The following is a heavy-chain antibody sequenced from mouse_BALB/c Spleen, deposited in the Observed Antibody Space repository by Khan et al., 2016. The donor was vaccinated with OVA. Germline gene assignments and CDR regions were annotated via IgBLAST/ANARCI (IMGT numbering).Heavy chain of an antibody. CDR2: ICTGGHYT. Sequence: EVQGVESGGDLVKPGGSLKLSCAASGFTFSTYGMSWVRQTPDKRLEWVATICTGGHYTYYPDSVKGRFTISRDNAMNTLYLQMTSLKSEATALLYGARLSYYYDSEGFAYWGRGTLVTVAA. D-gene: IGHD1-1*01. CDR3: ARLSYYYDSEGFAY. V-gene: IGHV5-6*01. CDR1: GFTFSTYG. J-gene: IGHJ3*01.